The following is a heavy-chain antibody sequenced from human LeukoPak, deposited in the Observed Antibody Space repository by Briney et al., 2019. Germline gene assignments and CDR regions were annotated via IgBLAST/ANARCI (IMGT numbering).Heavy chain of an antibody. J-gene: IGHJ6*02. CDR3: ARVRPNDYGMDV. CDR2: INHSGST. CDR1: GGSISSYY. Sequence: SETLSLTCTVSGGSISSYYWSWIRQPSGKGLEWIGEINHSGSTNYNPSLKSRVTISVDTSKNQFSLKLSSVTAADTAVYYCARVRPNDYGMDVWGQGTTVTVSS. V-gene: IGHV4-34*01.